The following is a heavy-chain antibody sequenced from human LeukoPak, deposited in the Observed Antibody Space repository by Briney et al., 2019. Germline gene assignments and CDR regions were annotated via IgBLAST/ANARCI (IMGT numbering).Heavy chain of an antibody. V-gene: IGHV1-2*02. J-gene: IGHJ3*02. Sequence: ASVKVSCKASGYTFSGYDMHWVRQAPGQGLEWMGCINTRSGSIYYAQKFQGRVTMTRDTSISTAYMQLSRLRSDDTAVYYCARGFSYYYGAGSYSAAFDIWRQGTMVTVSS. CDR2: INTRSGSI. CDR1: GYTFSGYD. CDR3: ARGFSYYYGAGSYSAAFDI. D-gene: IGHD3-10*01.